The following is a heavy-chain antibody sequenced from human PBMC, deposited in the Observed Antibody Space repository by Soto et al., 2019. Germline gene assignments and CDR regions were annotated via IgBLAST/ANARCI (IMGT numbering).Heavy chain of an antibody. J-gene: IGHJ5*02. Sequence: QVQLVQSGAEVKKPGASVKVSCKASGYTFTDYYMNWVRQAPGQGLEWMGWINPNNGVTNYAQKFQGRVTMTRDTSISTDYMDLSRLRSDDTALYYCARGALTVANWFDPWGQGTQVTVSS. CDR3: ARGALTVANWFDP. CDR2: INPNNGVT. V-gene: IGHV1-2*02. D-gene: IGHD6-19*01. CDR1: GYTFTDYY.